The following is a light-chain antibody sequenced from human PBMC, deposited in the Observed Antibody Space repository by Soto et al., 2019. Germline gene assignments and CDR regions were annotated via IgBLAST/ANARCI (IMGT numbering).Light chain of an antibody. CDR1: QSVLYSSNNKNY. V-gene: IGKV4-1*01. CDR3: QQANTFPIT. Sequence: DIVMTQSPDSLAVSLGERATINCKSSQSVLYSSNNKNYLAWYQQKPGQPPKLLIYWASTRESGVPDRFSGSGSGTDFTLTISSLLPEDFATYFCQQANTFPITFGQGTRLEI. CDR2: WAS. J-gene: IGKJ5*01.